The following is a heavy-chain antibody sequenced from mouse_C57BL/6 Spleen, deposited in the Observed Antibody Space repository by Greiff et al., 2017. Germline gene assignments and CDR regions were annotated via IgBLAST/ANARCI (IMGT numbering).Heavy chain of an antibody. CDR3: ARNYGNYVGYFDV. J-gene: IGHJ1*03. D-gene: IGHD2-1*01. CDR1: GYTFTSYW. CDR2: INPSSGYT. V-gene: IGHV1-7*01. Sequence: VQLPQSGAELAQPGASVKLSCKASGYTFTSYWLHWVKQRPGQGLEWIGYINPSSGYTKYNQKFKEKATLTADKSSSTAYMQLSSLTYEDSAVYYCARNYGNYVGYFDVWGTGTTVTVSS.